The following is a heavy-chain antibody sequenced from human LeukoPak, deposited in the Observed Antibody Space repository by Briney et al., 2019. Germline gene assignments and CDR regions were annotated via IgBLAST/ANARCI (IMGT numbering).Heavy chain of an antibody. CDR2: INHSGST. CDR3: ARSGSYYRPYYYYGMDV. Sequence: SETLSLTCTVSGGSISSYYWSWIRQPPGRGLEWIGEINHSGSTNYNPSLKSRVTISVDTSKNQFSLKLSSVTAADTAVYYCARSGSYYRPYYYYGMDVWGQGTTVTVSS. D-gene: IGHD1-26*01. V-gene: IGHV4-34*01. CDR1: GGSISSYY. J-gene: IGHJ6*02.